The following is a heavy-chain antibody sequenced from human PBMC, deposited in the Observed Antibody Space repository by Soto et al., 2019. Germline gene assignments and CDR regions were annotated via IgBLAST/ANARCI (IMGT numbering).Heavy chain of an antibody. CDR3: ARVPGPVYYYDSRGYFDY. D-gene: IGHD3-22*01. Sequence: QVQLVQSGAEVKKPGSSVKVSCKASGGTFSSYAISWVRQAPGQGLEWMGGIIPIFGTANYAQKFQGRVTITADEPTSTAYMERSSLRSEDTAVYYCARVPGPVYYYDSRGYFDYWGQGTLVTVSS. CDR1: GGTFSSYA. V-gene: IGHV1-69*01. J-gene: IGHJ4*02. CDR2: IIPIFGTA.